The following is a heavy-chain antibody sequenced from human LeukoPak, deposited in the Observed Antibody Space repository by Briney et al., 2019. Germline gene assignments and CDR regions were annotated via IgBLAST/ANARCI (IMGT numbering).Heavy chain of an antibody. D-gene: IGHD6-13*01. J-gene: IGHJ6*03. CDR3: ARDAAAADGSDYYYYYMDV. CDR2: ISAYNDNT. Sequence: ASVKVSCKASGYTFTSNGISWVRQAPGQGLEWMGWISAYNDNTNYAQNLQGRVTMTTDTSTSTAYMELRSLRSDDTAVYYCARDAAAADGSDYYYYYMDVWGKGTTVTVSS. V-gene: IGHV1-18*01. CDR1: GYTFTSNG.